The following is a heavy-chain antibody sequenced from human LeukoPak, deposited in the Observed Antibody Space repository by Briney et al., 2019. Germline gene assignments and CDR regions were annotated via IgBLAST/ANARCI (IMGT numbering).Heavy chain of an antibody. CDR1: GFTVSSNY. CDR2: IYSGGST. CDR3: ARDISSGYYDAFDI. V-gene: IGHV3-66*01. D-gene: IGHD3-22*01. J-gene: IGHJ3*02. Sequence: AGGSLRLSCAASGFTVSSNYMSWVRQAPGKGLEWVSTIYSGGSTYYADSVKGRFTISRDNSKNTLYLQMNSLRAEDTAVYYCARDISSGYYDAFDIWGQGTMVTVSS.